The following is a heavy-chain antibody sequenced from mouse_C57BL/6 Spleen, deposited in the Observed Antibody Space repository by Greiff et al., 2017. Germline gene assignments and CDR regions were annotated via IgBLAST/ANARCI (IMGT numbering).Heavy chain of an antibody. D-gene: IGHD2-5*01. V-gene: IGHV1-82*01. CDR2: IYPGDGDT. J-gene: IGHJ3*01. CDR1: GYAFSSSW. CDR3: ARQNYSNWFAY. Sequence: QVQLQQSGPELVKPGASVKISCKASGYAFSSSWLNWVKQRPGKGLEWIGRIYPGDGDTNYNGKFKGKATLTADKSSSTAYMQLSSLTSEDSAVYFCARQNYSNWFAYWGQGTLVTVSA.